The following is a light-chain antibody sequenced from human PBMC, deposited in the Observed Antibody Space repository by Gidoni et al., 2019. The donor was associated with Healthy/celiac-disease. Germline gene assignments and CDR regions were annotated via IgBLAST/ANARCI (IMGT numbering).Light chain of an antibody. V-gene: IGLV1-47*01. CDR1: SSNIGSNY. Sequence: QSVLTQPPSASGTTGQRVTISCSGSSSNIGSNYVYWYQQLPGTAPKLLIYRNNQRPSGVPYRFSGSKSGTSASLAISGLRSEDEADYYCAAWDDSLSGVVFGGGTKLTVL. CDR3: AAWDDSLSGVV. J-gene: IGLJ2*01. CDR2: RNN.